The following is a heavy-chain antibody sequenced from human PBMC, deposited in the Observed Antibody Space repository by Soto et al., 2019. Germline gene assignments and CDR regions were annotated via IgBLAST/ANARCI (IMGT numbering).Heavy chain of an antibody. V-gene: IGHV1-18*04. J-gene: IGHJ6*02. CDR1: GNTFMTHG. CDR3: ATRRTSGYHTHYFFGMDV. CDR2: ISPYNDNT. D-gene: IGHD3-22*01. Sequence: QVHLEQSVPEVQKPGASVKVACRASGNTFMTHGISWVRPSPGQGLEWMGWISPYNDNTNYAQKFQGRVSMTTDLSTSTAYMELRSLRSDDTAVYYFATRRTSGYHTHYFFGMDVWGQGTTVAVSS.